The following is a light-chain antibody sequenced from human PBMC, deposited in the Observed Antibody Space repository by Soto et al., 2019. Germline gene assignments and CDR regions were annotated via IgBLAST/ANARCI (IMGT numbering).Light chain of an antibody. CDR3: SSCTSSSTCL. J-gene: IGLJ1*01. CDR2: EVS. V-gene: IGLV2-14*01. Sequence: QSALTQPRSVSGSPGHSVTISCTGTSSDVGGYNYVSWYQQNPGKAPKLIIYEVSLRPSGVSNRFSGSKSGNTASLTISGLQAEDETDYYCSSCTSSSTCLFGTGTKLTVL. CDR1: SSDVGGYNY.